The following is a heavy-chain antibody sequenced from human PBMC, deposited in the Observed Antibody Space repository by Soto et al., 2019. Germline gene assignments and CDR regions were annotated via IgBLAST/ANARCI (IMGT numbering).Heavy chain of an antibody. V-gene: IGHV4-59*01. CDR3: ARYKSYAIDY. D-gene: IGHD2-8*01. Sequence: PSETLSLTCTVSGTSISSYYWSWIRQPPGKGLEWIANIHYSGTTNYNPSLASRVTLSVDTSKNQFSLKMTSVTAADRALYFCARYKSYAIDYWGRGTLV. J-gene: IGHJ4*02. CDR2: IHYSGTT. CDR1: GTSISSYY.